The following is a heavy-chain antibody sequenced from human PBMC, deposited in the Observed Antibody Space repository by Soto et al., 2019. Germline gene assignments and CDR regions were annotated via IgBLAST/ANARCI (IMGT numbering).Heavy chain of an antibody. CDR2: IYYSGST. D-gene: IGHD3-10*01. J-gene: IGHJ2*01. CDR3: VRFRGTRYFDL. Sequence: QLQLQESGPGLVKPSETLSLTCTVSGGSISSSSYHWGWIRQPPGKGLEWIGSIYYSGSTYYNPSLKSRVTISVDTSKNQFSLKLSSVTAADTAVYYCVRFRGTRYFDLWGRGTLVTVSS. V-gene: IGHV4-39*01. CDR1: GGSISSSSYH.